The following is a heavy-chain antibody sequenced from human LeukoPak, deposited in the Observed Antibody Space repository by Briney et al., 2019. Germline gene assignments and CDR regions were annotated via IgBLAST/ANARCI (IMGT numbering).Heavy chain of an antibody. J-gene: IGHJ4*02. CDR2: SDPEDGET. CDR3: ATVQLYDILTGYYISHFDY. D-gene: IGHD3-9*01. V-gene: IGHV1-24*01. CDR1: GYTLTELS. Sequence: ASVKVSCKVSGYTLTELSMHWVRQAPGKGLEWMGGSDPEDGETIYAQKFQGRVTMTEDTSTDTAYMELSSLRSEDTAVYYCATVQLYDILTGYYISHFDYWGQGTLVTVSS.